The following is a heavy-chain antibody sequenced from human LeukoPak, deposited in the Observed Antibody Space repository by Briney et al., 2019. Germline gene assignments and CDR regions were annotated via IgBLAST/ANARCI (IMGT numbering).Heavy chain of an antibody. J-gene: IGHJ4*02. CDR1: GFTFSSYS. CDR3: ARAERYYDFWSGLDY. V-gene: IGHV3-23*01. D-gene: IGHD3-3*01. Sequence: GGSLRLSCAASGFTFSSYSMSWVRQAPGKGLEWVSGISGSGSSTYYADSVKGRFTISRDNSKNTVYLQMNTLRAEDTAVYYCARAERYYDFWSGLDYWGQGTLVTVSS. CDR2: ISGSGSST.